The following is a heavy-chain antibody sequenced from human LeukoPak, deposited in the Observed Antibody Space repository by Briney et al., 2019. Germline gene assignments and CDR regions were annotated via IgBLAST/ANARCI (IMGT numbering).Heavy chain of an antibody. CDR1: GYTFSGYY. J-gene: IGHJ6*03. CDR2: INPNSGGT. Sequence: GASVKVSCKASGYTFSGYYLHWVRQAPGQGLEWMGWINPNSGGTYYARKFQGRVTMTRDTSISTAYMELSRLRSDDTAVYYCARGGSSWSYYYYYMDVWGKGTTVTVSS. CDR3: ARGGSSWSYYYYYMDV. D-gene: IGHD6-13*01. V-gene: IGHV1-2*02.